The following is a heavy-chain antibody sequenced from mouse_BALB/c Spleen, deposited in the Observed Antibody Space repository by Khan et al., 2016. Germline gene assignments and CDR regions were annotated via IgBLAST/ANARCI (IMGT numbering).Heavy chain of an antibody. D-gene: IGHD1-1*02. CDR3: ALRGCYAYYFDD. CDR1: GYSITSDYA. CDR2: IRYRGTT. J-gene: IGHJ2*01. Sequence: VQLKESGPGLVKPSQSLSLTCTVTGYSITSDYAWNWIRQFPGNKLEWMGYIRYRGTTRYNPSLKSRISITRDTSKNQCFLQVNSVTTEDTATYYGALRGCYAYYFDDWGQGTTLTVSS. V-gene: IGHV3-2*02.